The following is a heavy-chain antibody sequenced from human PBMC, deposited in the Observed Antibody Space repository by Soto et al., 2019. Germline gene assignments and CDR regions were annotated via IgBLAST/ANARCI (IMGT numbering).Heavy chain of an antibody. CDR2: IYTSGNT. J-gene: IGHJ4*02. D-gene: IGHD5-18*01. Sequence: EVQVVESGGDLVQPGGSLRLSCAASAFTVSSNYMTWVSQAPGKGLEWVAVIYTSGNTDYADSVKGRFTISRDNSKNAVSLQMNSLRTEDTAVYYCARGRATAISFVFDYWGQGTLVTVSS. CDR3: ARGRATAISFVFDY. V-gene: IGHV3-66*01. CDR1: AFTVSSNY.